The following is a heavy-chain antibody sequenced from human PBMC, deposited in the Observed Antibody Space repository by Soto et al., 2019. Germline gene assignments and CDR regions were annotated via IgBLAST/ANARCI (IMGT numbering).Heavy chain of an antibody. D-gene: IGHD2-15*01. CDR2: FDPEDGET. J-gene: IGHJ4*02. CDR1: GHTLTELS. Sequence: QVQLVQSGAEVKKPGASVKVSCKVSGHTLTELSMHWVRLAPGKGLEWMGGFDPEDGETISTQKFQGRVTMTEDTSTDSTYLEMSSLTSEDTAVYYCAAGGTIWLYSPFDFWGQGTLVTISS. V-gene: IGHV1-24*01. CDR3: AAGGTIWLYSPFDF.